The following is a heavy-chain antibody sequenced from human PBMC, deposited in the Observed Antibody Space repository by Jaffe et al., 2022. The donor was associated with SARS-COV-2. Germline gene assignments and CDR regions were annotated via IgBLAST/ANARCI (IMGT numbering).Heavy chain of an antibody. J-gene: IGHJ4*02. CDR1: GFTFSNHP. D-gene: IGHD3-16*01. Sequence: QVQLVESGGGVVQPGRSLRLSCAASGFTFSNHPMHWVRQAPGKGLEWVAVVSYDGRNKYYADSVKGRFTISRDNSQNTLYLQINSLRAEDTAVFYCARDLGTGLTNYFDYWGQGTLVTVSS. V-gene: IGHV3-30*04. CDR2: VSYDGRNK. CDR3: ARDLGTGLTNYFDY.